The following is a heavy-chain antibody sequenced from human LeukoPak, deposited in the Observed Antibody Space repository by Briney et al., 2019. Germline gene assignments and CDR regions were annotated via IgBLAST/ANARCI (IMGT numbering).Heavy chain of an antibody. Sequence: GGSLRLSCAASGFTFSSYAMHWVRQAPGKGLEWVAVISYDGSNKYYADSVKGRFTISRDNSKNTLYLQMNSLRAEDTAVYYCAKGDYDSSGYLGYWGQGTLVTVSS. J-gene: IGHJ4*02. V-gene: IGHV3-30*04. CDR1: GFTFSSYA. D-gene: IGHD3-22*01. CDR2: ISYDGSNK. CDR3: AKGDYDSSGYLGY.